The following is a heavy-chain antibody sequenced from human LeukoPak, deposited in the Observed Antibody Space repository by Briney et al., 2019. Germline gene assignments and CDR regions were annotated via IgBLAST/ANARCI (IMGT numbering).Heavy chain of an antibody. CDR2: IRYDGSNK. CDR3: AKVGYCSSTSCYRPRYYYYMDV. CDR1: GFTFSSYG. D-gene: IGHD2-2*01. Sequence: GGSLRLSCAASGFTFSSYGMHWVRQAPGKGLEWVAFIRYDGSNKYYADSVKGRFTISRDNSKNTLYLQMNSLRAEDTAVYYCAKVGYCSSTSCYRPRYYYYMDVWGKGTTVTVSS. V-gene: IGHV3-30*02. J-gene: IGHJ6*03.